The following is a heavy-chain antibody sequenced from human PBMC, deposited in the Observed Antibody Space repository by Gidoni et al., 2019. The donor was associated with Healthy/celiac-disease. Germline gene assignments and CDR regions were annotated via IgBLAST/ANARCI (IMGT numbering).Heavy chain of an antibody. D-gene: IGHD6-19*01. CDR3: ARYSSGWYDIDY. J-gene: IGHJ4*02. CDR1: GVTFSGYS. V-gene: IGHV3-21*01. Sequence: EVQLVASGGGLVKPGGSLRLSRAASGVTFSGYSMNWVRQAPGKGLEWVSSISSSSSYIYYADSVKGRFTISRDNAKNSLYLQMSSLRAEDTAVYYCARYSSGWYDIDYWGQGTLVTVSS. CDR2: ISSSSSYI.